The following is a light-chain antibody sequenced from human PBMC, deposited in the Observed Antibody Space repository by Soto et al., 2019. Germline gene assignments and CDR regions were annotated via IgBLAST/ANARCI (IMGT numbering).Light chain of an antibody. CDR1: ERIYSAY. V-gene: IGKV3-11*01. J-gene: IGKJ5*01. CDR2: DAS. Sequence: EIEMTQSPATLSVSPGERATLSCRASERIYSAYLGWYQQKPGQAPRLLIYDASNRATGIPARFSGSGSGTDFTLTISSLEPEDFAVYYCQQRSNWPPITFGQGTRLEIK. CDR3: QQRSNWPPIT.